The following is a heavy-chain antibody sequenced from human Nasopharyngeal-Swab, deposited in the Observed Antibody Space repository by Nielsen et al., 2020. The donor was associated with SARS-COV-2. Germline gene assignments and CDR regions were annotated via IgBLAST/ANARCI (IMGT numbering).Heavy chain of an antibody. CDR1: GFTCSRYR. Sequence: GESLKISCAASGFTCSRYRMHWVRQAPGKGLGWVSRINSDGSSRIYADSVTGRFTISRDNAKNTLYLQMNTLGAEVTAVYYCARAPVTIEVHYYYGLDVWGQGSTVTVSS. CDR2: INSDGSSR. CDR3: ARAPVTIEVHYYYGLDV. D-gene: IGHD3-10*01. V-gene: IGHV3-74*01. J-gene: IGHJ6*02.